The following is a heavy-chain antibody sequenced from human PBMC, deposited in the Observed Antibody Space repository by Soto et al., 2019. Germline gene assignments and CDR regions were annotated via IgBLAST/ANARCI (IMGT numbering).Heavy chain of an antibody. CDR1: GFTFSSYA. D-gene: IGHD2-21*02. V-gene: IGHV3-23*01. CDR3: AKDMYRKVVYGGNSYGMDV. CDR2: ISGSGGST. Sequence: GGSLRLSCAASGFTFSSYAMSWVRQAPGKGLEWVSAISGSGGSTYYADSVKGRFTISRDNSKNTLYLQMNSLRAEDTAVYYCAKDMYRKVVYGGNSYGMDVWGQGTTVTVSS. J-gene: IGHJ6*02.